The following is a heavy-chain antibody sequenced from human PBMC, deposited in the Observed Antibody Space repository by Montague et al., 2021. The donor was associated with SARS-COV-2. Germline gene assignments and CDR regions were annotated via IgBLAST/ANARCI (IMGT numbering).Heavy chain of an antibody. CDR3: ARGQVTIFGVLIMLPAAGALDI. D-gene: IGHD3-3*01. V-gene: IGHV4-34*01. CDR1: DGSFSGYY. CDR2: INHSGST. J-gene: IGHJ3*02. Sequence: SETLSLTCAVYDGSFSGYYWNWIRQPPGKGLEWIGEINHSGSTNYNPSLKSRVTISVDTSKNQFSLKLNSVSAADTAVYYCARGQVTIFGVLIMLPAAGALDIWGQGTMVTVSS.